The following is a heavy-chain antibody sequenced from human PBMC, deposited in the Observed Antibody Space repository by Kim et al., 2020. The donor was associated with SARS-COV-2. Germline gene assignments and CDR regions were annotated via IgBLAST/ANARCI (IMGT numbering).Heavy chain of an antibody. CDR2: T. Sequence: TNYIPSLKSRVTISVDTTKNQFSLKLSAVTAADTPVYYCAREAAAGSFDYWGQGTLVTVSS. CDR3: AREAAAGSFDY. V-gene: IGHV4-59*01. D-gene: IGHD6-13*01. J-gene: IGHJ4*02.